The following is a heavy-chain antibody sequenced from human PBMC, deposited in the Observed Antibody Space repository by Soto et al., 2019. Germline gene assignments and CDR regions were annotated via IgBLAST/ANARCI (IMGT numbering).Heavy chain of an antibody. V-gene: IGHV4-59*01. CDR3: ARIGVTVTTYYYYGMDF. CDR1: GGCISSYY. D-gene: IGHD4-17*01. Sequence: EALSVTGNDSGGCISSYYWSWIRQPPGKGLEGIGYIYYSWSTNYNPSLKSRVTISVDTSKNQFSLKLSSVPAADTAVYYCARIGVTVTTYYYYGMDFWGQGTTVTVSS. J-gene: IGHJ6*02. CDR2: IYYSWST.